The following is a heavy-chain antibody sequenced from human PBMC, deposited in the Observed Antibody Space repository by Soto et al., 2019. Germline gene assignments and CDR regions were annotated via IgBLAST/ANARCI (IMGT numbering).Heavy chain of an antibody. D-gene: IGHD3-22*01. J-gene: IGHJ3*02. Sequence: LGESLKISCKGSGYSLTSYWIGWVRQMPGKGLEWMGIIYPGDSDTRYSPSFQGQVTISADKSISTAYLQWSSLKASDTAMYYCARRRPYYYDSSGPANYAFDIWGQGTMVNVSS. CDR1: GYSLTSYW. CDR3: ARRRPYYYDSSGPANYAFDI. CDR2: IYPGDSDT. V-gene: IGHV5-51*01.